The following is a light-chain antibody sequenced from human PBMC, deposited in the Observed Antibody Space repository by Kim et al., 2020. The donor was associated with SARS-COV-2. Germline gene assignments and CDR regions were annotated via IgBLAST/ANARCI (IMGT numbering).Light chain of an antibody. CDR1: SWHSDYA. Sequence: QPVLTQSPSASASLGASVKLTCTLSSWHSDYAIAWHQQQPQKGPRYLMKVNSDGSYTKGDGISDRFSGSSSGAERYLTISSLQSEDAADYYCQTWGNGFRLFGGGTKVTVL. J-gene: IGLJ3*02. CDR2: VNSDGSY. V-gene: IGLV4-69*01. CDR3: QTWGNGFRL.